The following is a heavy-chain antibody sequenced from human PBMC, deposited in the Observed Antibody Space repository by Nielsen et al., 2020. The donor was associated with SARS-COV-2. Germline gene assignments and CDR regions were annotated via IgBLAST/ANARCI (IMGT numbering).Heavy chain of an antibody. D-gene: IGHD3-16*01. CDR3: ARGGRITFGGADDAFDI. CDR1: GGSISSGGYS. Sequence: LRLSCAVSGGSISSGGYSWSWIRQPPGKGLGWIGYIYHSGRTYYNPSLKSRVTISVDRSKNQFSLKLSSVTAADTAVYYCARGGRITFGGADDAFDIWGQGTMVTVSS. CDR2: IYHSGRT. V-gene: IGHV4-30-2*01. J-gene: IGHJ3*02.